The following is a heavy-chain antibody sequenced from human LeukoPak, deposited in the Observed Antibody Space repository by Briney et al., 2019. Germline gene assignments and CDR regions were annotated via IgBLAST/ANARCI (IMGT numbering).Heavy chain of an antibody. V-gene: IGHV4-59*02. CDR3: ARYYADVNGYYYYYDY. Sequence: SETLSLTCTVSGASVSSYYWSWIRKPPGKGLEWIGFSAHTGSSSYNPSLKSRVSISVDKSMNHFSLRVTSVTTADTAVYYCARYYADVNGYYYYYDYWGQGTLVTVSS. CDR2: SAHTGSS. CDR1: GASVSSYY. J-gene: IGHJ4*02. D-gene: IGHD3-22*01.